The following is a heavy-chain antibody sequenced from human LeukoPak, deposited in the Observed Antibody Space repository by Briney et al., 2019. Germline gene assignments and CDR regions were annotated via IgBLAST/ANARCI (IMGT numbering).Heavy chain of an antibody. J-gene: IGHJ4*02. D-gene: IGHD6-19*01. Sequence: PGGSLRLSCAASGFTFSRYWMSWVRQTPEKGLEWVANIKQDASEKYYVDSVKGRFTISRDNAKNSLYLQMHSLRAEDTAVYYCARDLLAVAAMGVALDYWGQGTLVTVPS. CDR3: ARDLLAVAAMGVALDY. V-gene: IGHV3-7*01. CDR2: IKQDASEK. CDR1: GFTFSRYW.